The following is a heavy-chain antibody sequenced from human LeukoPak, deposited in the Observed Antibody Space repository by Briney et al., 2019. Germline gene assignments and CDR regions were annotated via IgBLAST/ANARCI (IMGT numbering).Heavy chain of an antibody. CDR2: INSRGYTI. D-gene: IGHD5-12*01. Sequence: GGSLRLSCAASGFAFSNYYMSWICQAPGKGVEWVSYINSRGYTIYYVDSVKGRFTISRDNARNSLHLQMNSLRVEDTAVYYCARGSGYSGYEGDVDYWGQGTLVTVSS. CDR3: ARGSGYSGYEGDVDY. CDR1: GFAFSNYY. V-gene: IGHV3-11*01. J-gene: IGHJ4*02.